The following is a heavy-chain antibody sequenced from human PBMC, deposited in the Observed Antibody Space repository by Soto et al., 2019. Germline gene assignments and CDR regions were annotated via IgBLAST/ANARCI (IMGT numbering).Heavy chain of an antibody. J-gene: IGHJ4*02. D-gene: IGHD2-15*01. CDR3: AKRRGAGGHFDY. CDR2: VSIGGST. Sequence: RGSLRLSCAASGFTFSSYAMGWVRQGPGKGLEWVAVVSIGGSTHYADSVRGRFTISRDNSKNTLSLQMNSLTAEDTAVYFCAKRRGAGGHFDYWGQGALVTV. CDR1: GFTFSSYA. V-gene: IGHV3-23*01.